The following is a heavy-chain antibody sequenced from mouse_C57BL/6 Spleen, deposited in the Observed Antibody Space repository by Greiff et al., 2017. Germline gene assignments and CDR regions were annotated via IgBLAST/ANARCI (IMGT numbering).Heavy chain of an antibody. V-gene: IGHV1-55*01. Sequence: VQLQQPGAELVKPGASVKMSCKASGYTFTSYWITWVKQRPGQGLEWIGDIYPGSGSTNYNEKFKSKATLTVDTSSSTAYMQLSSLTSEDSAVYYGARDYYGSIYYFDYWGQGTTLTGSS. D-gene: IGHD1-1*01. CDR3: ARDYYGSIYYFDY. J-gene: IGHJ2*01. CDR2: IYPGSGST. CDR1: GYTFTSYW.